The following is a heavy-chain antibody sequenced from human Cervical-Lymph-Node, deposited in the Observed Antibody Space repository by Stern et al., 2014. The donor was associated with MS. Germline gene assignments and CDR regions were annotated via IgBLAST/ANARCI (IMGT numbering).Heavy chain of an antibody. V-gene: IGHV1-18*01. D-gene: IGHD6-13*01. CDR2: ISAYNGST. CDR1: GYTFTSYG. CDR3: ARDQPPIAAAGNARWFDP. Sequence: QVQLVQSGAEVKKPGASVKVSCKASGYTFTSYGISWVRQAPGQGLEWMGWISAYNGSTNYAQKLQGRVTMTTDTSTSTAYMELRSLRSDDTAVYYCARDQPPIAAAGNARWFDPWGQGTLVTVSS. J-gene: IGHJ5*02.